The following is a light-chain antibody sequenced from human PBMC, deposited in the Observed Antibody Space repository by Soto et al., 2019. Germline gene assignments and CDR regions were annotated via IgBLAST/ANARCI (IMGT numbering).Light chain of an antibody. J-gene: IGKJ2*01. Sequence: EIVLTQSPATLSLSPGERATLSCRASQGVSSYLAWYQQKPGQAPRLLIYDASNRATGIPARFSGSGPGTDFTLTISSLEPEDFAVYYCQQYGSSPYTFGQGTKLEIK. CDR1: QGVSSY. CDR3: QQYGSSPYT. V-gene: IGKV3D-11*01. CDR2: DAS.